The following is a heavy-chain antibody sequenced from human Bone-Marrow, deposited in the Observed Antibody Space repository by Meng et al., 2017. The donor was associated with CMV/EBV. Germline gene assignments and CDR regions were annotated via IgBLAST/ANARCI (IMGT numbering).Heavy chain of an antibody. CDR1: GYTFTSCG. V-gene: IGHV1-18*01. CDR2: ISAYNGNT. CDR3: ARAAVQLERSPHNDY. Sequence: ASVKVSCKASGYTFTSCGISWVRQAPGQGLEWMGWISAYNGNTNYAQKLQGRVTMTTDTSTSTAYMELRSLRSDDTAVYYCARAAVQLERSPHNDYWGQGTLVTVSS. D-gene: IGHD1-1*01. J-gene: IGHJ4*02.